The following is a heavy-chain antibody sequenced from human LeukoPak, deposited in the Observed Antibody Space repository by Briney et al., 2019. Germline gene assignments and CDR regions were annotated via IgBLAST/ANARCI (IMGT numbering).Heavy chain of an antibody. V-gene: IGHV4-39*07. CDR1: GGSISSSSYY. J-gene: IGHJ4*02. CDR2: IYYSGST. CDR3: ARGIESYGDYGY. D-gene: IGHD4-17*01. Sequence: KPSETLSLTCTVSGGSISSSSYYWGWIRQPPGKGLEWIGSIYYSGSTYYNPSLKSRVTISVDTSKNQFSLKLSSLTAADTAIYYCARGIESYGDYGYWGQGILVTVSS.